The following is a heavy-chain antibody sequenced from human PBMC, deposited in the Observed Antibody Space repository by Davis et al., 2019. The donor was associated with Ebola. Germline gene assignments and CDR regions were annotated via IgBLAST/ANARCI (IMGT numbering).Heavy chain of an antibody. Sequence: SVKVSRKASLYTFNLYGILWVRQAPGQGLEGMGWISPSNGNTNYAQKLQGRVTMTTDPSTSTAYMELRGLRSDDTAVYYCARGFRQTWFDPWGQGTLVAVSS. CDR2: ISPSNGNT. V-gene: IGHV1-18*01. CDR3: ARGFRQTWFDP. J-gene: IGHJ5*02. CDR1: LYTFNLYG.